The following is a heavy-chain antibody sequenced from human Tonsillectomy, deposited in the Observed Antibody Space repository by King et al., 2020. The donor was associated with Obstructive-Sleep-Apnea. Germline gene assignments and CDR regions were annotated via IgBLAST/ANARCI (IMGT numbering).Heavy chain of an antibody. CDR1: GGSISSSSYY. J-gene: IGHJ5*02. CDR2: IYYSGRT. CDR3: ATEGAAATNWFDP. Sequence: QLQESGPGLVEPSETLSLTCTVSGGSISSSSYYWGWIRQPPGKGLEWIGSIYYSGRTSYNPSLKSLVTISVDTSKNQFSLKLSSVTAADTAVYYCATEGAAATNWFDPWGQGTLVTVSS. V-gene: IGHV4-39*07. D-gene: IGHD2-15*01.